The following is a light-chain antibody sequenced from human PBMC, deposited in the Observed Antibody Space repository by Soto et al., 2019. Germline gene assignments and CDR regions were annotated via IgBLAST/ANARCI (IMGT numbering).Light chain of an antibody. J-gene: IGKJ1*01. CDR3: QHYISYSRT. Sequence: DIQMTQSPSTLSASVRDRVTITCRASQSISTSLAWYQQKPGKAPMLLIYKASTLQTGVPSRFSGSGSGTEFTLPIIAIQPDDFAPYDCQHYISYSRTFGQGTKVEIK. CDR1: QSISTS. CDR2: KAS. V-gene: IGKV1-5*03.